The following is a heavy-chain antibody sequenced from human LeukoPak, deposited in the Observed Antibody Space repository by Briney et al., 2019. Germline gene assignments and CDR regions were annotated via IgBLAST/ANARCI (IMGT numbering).Heavy chain of an antibody. CDR3: ARENWARYYFDY. D-gene: IGHD7-27*01. CDR1: GFTFDDYA. Sequence: GRSLRLSCAASGFTFDDYAMHWVRQAPGKGLEWVSGISWNSGSIGYADSVKGRFTISRDNSENTLYLQMNSLRAEDTAVYYCARENWARYYFDYWGQGTLVTVSS. CDR2: ISWNSGSI. J-gene: IGHJ4*02. V-gene: IGHV3-9*01.